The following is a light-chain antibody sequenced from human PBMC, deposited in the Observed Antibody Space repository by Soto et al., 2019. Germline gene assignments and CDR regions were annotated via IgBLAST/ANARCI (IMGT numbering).Light chain of an antibody. CDR3: QQRSSWLT. CDR1: HNIGDY. CDR2: DAS. Sequence: IVLTQSPGTLSLSPGERATLSCRASHNIGDYLAWYQHRPAQAPRLLIYDASKSATGIPARLNGSGSGTDFTLTITRLEPEDFAVYYCQQRSSWLTFGGGTKVEL. V-gene: IGKV3-11*01. J-gene: IGKJ4*01.